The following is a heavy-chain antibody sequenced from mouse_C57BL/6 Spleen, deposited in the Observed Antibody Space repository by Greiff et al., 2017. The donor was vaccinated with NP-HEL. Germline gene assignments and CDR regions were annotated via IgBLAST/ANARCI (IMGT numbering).Heavy chain of an antibody. CDR2: IYPSDSET. V-gene: IGHV1-61*01. Sequence: QVQLQQPGAELVRPGSSVKLSCKASGYTFTSYWMDWVKQRPGQGLEWIGNIYPSDSETHYNQKFKDKATLTVDKSSSTAYMQLSSLTSEDSAVYYCATYYSNFGGFAYWGQGTLVTVSA. CDR3: ATYYSNFGGFAY. D-gene: IGHD2-5*01. J-gene: IGHJ3*01. CDR1: GYTFTSYW.